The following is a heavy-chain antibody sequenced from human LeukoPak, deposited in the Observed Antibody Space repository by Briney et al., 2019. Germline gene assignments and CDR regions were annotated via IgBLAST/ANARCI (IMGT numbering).Heavy chain of an antibody. CDR3: ARDGDAYNFDF. J-gene: IGHJ4*02. V-gene: IGHV3-74*01. CDR2: IYRDGSNT. Sequence: GGSLRLSCAASGFTFSNYWMHWFRQVPGKGLVWVSRIYRDGSNTDYADSVKGRFIISRDNVKNTLYLQMNSLRADDTAVYYCARDGDAYNFDFWGQGALVTVSS. D-gene: IGHD5-24*01. CDR1: GFTFSNYW.